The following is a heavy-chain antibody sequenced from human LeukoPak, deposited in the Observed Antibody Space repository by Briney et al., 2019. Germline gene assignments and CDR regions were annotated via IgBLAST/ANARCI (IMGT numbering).Heavy chain of an antibody. CDR3: ARDTRAESFDY. D-gene: IGHD6-25*01. Sequence: SETLSLTCTVSGGSISSGSYYWSWIRQPAGKGLEWIGRIYTSGSTNYNPSLKSRVTISVDTSKNQFSLKLSSVTAADTAVYYCARDTRAESFDYWGQGTLVTVSS. J-gene: IGHJ4*02. CDR1: GGSISSGSYY. V-gene: IGHV4-61*02. CDR2: IYTSGST.